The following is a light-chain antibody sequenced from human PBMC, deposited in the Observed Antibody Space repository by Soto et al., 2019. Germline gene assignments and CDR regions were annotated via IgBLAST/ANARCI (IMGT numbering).Light chain of an antibody. V-gene: IGKV3-15*01. CDR3: EQYNNWPWT. J-gene: IGKJ1*01. CDR1: QSISNN. CDR2: AAS. Sequence: EIVMTQSPATLSVSPGERATLSCRASQSISNNVAWYQQKPGQAPGLLIYAASTRAIAIPARFSGSGSGTEFTLTISSLQSEDIALYYCEQYNNWPWTFGQGTKVEIK.